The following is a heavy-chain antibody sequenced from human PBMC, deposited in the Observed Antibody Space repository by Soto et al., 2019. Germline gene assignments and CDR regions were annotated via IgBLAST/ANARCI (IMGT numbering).Heavy chain of an antibody. Sequence: EVQLVESGGGLIQPGGSLRLSCAASGFTLSANYMSWVRQAPGKGLEWVSVIYSDDSTYYADSVKGRFTISRDNSKNTLFFQMNSLRAEDTAVYYCARSYSTSLNWFDPWGQGTLVSVSS. V-gene: IGHV3-53*01. D-gene: IGHD2-2*01. CDR2: IYSDDST. CDR3: ARSYSTSLNWFDP. J-gene: IGHJ5*02. CDR1: GFTLSANY.